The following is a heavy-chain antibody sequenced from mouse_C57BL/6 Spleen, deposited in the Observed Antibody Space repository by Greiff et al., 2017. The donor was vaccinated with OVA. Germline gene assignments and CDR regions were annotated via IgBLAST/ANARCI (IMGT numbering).Heavy chain of an antibody. D-gene: IGHD2-12*01. J-gene: IGHJ1*03. Sequence: EVKLVESGGGLVKPGGSLKLSCAASGFTFSDYGMHWVRQAPEKGLEWVAYISSGSSTIYYADTVKGRFTISRDNAKTTLVLQMTSRRSEDTAMYYCARDYSFTYWYFDVWGTGTTVTVSS. V-gene: IGHV5-17*01. CDR1: GFTFSDYG. CDR2: ISSGSSTI. CDR3: ARDYSFTYWYFDV.